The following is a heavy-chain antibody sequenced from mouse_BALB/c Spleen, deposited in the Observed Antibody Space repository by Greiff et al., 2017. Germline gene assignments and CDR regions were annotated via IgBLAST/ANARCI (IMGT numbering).Heavy chain of an antibody. CDR3: ARVYGKGYFDY. D-gene: IGHD2-1*01. J-gene: IGHJ2*01. CDR1: GFTFSSYA. V-gene: IGHV5-6-5*01. CDR2: ISSGGST. Sequence: EVQGVESGGGLVKPGGSLKLSCAASGFTFSSYAMSWVRQTPEKRLEWVASISSGGSTYYPDSVKGRFTISRDNARNILYLQMSSLRSEDTAMYYCARVYGKGYFDYWGQGTTLTVSS.